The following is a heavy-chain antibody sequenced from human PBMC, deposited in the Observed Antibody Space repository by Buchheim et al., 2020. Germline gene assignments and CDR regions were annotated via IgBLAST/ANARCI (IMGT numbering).Heavy chain of an antibody. D-gene: IGHD2-15*01. CDR1: GFTFGSYW. CDR2: IKEDGSEK. J-gene: IGHJ5*02. V-gene: IGHV3-7*01. CDR3: ARASPVVAATP. Sequence: EVQLVESGGGLVQPGGSLRLSCAASGFTFGSYWMSWVRQAPGKGLEWVANIKEDGSEKYYVDSVKGRFTISRDNAKHSLYLQMGSLRAEDTAVYYCARASPVVAATPWGQGTL.